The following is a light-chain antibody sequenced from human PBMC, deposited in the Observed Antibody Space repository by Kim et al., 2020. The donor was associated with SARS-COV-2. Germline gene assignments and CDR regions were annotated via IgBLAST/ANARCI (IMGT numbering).Light chain of an antibody. J-gene: IGLJ3*02. V-gene: IGLV7-43*01. CDR1: TGAVASGYY. CDR2: STS. Sequence: GTVTHTCACRTGAVASGYYPNWFQQKPGQAPRALIYSTSNKQSWAPARFSGSLLGGKAALTLSGVQPEDEADYYCLLYYGGAQVGVFGGGTQLTVL. CDR3: LLYYGGAQVGV.